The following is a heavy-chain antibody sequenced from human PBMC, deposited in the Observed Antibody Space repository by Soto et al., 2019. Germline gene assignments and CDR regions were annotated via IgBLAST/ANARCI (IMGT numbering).Heavy chain of an antibody. CDR3: ARREYSSSMSYYYYGMDV. CDR2: IDPSDSYT. D-gene: IGHD6-6*01. J-gene: IGHJ6*02. V-gene: IGHV5-10-1*01. CDR1: GYSFTSYW. Sequence: GESLKISCKGSGYSFTSYWISWVRQMPGKGLELLVMIDPSDSYTNYSPSFQGHVTISADKSISTAYLQWSSLKASDTAIYYFARREYSSSMSYYYYGMDVWGQGTTVTVSS.